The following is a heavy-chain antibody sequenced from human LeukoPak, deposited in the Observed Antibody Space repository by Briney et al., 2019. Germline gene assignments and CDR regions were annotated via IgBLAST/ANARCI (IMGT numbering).Heavy chain of an antibody. CDR2: MNPNSGIT. D-gene: IGHD6-13*01. Sequence: ASVKVSCKASGYTFTSYDINWVRQATGQGLEWMGWMNPNSGITGYAQKFQGRVTMTRNTSISTAYMELSSLRSEDTAVYYCARGSSSFKSGKRNWFDPWGQGTLVTVSS. J-gene: IGHJ5*02. CDR1: GYTFTSYD. V-gene: IGHV1-8*01. CDR3: ARGSSSFKSGKRNWFDP.